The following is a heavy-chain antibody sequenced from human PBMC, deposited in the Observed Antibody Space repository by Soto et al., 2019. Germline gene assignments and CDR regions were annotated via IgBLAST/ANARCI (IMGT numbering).Heavy chain of an antibody. CDR1: GGTFSSYA. J-gene: IGHJ5*02. V-gene: IGHV1-69*12. CDR3: ARHVDTAMERGWFDP. Sequence: QVQLVQSGAEVKKPGSSVKVSCKASGGTFSSYAISWVRQAPGQGLEWMGGIIPIFGTANYAQKCQGRVTITADESTSKAYMELSSLRSEDTAVYYCARHVDTAMERGWFDPWGQGTLVTVSS. D-gene: IGHD5-18*01. CDR2: IIPIFGTA.